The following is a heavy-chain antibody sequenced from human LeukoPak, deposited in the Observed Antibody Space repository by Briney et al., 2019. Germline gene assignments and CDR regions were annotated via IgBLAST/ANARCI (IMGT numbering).Heavy chain of an antibody. D-gene: IGHD2-2*01. J-gene: IGHJ4*02. CDR2: IYTSGST. CDR3: ARQRAYCSSTSCHHFDY. CDR1: GGSISSYY. Sequence: PSETLSLTCTVSGGSISSYYWSWIRQPAGKGLEWIGRIYTSGSTNYNPSLKSRVTMSVDTSKNQFSLKLSSVTAADTAVYYCARQRAYCSSTSCHHFDYWGQGTLVTVSS. V-gene: IGHV4-4*07.